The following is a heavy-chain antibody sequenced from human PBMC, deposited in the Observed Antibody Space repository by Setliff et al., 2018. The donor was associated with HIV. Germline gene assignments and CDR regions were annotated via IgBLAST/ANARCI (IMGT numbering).Heavy chain of an antibody. CDR2: ISSRGTTIYYAGGST. J-gene: IGHJ6*02. CDR3: ARGRNRNYVVYGMDV. V-gene: IGHV3-48*03. CDR1: GFTFSHYE. Sequence: PGGSLRLSCAGSGFTFSHYEMNWVRQAPGKGLEWVSCISSRGTTIYYAGGSTYYADSVKGRFTISRDNSKNMLYLQMDSLRAEDTAVYYCARGRNRNYVVYGMDVWGQGTTVTVSS. D-gene: IGHD1-7*01.